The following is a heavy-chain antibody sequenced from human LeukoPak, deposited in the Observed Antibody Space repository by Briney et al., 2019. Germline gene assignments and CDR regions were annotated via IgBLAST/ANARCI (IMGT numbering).Heavy chain of an antibody. CDR1: GGSFSGYY. D-gene: IGHD6-19*01. J-gene: IGHJ4*02. Sequence: PSETLSLTCAVYGGSFSGYYWSWIRQPPEKGLEWIGEIYHSGSTNYNPSLKSRVTISVDTSKNQFSLKLSSVTAADTAVYYCARGGPGSGWTWGADFDYWGQGTLVTVSS. V-gene: IGHV4-34*01. CDR3: ARGGPGSGWTWGADFDY. CDR2: IYHSGST.